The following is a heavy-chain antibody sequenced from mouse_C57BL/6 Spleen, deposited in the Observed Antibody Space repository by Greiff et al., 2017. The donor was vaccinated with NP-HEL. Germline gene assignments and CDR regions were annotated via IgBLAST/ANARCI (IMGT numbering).Heavy chain of an antibody. CDR1: GFTFSSYA. CDR3: ASPTGAFAY. D-gene: IGHD4-1*02. CDR2: ISDGGSYT. Sequence: EVQRVESGGGLVKPGGSLKLSCAASGFTFSSYAMSWVRQTPEKRLDWVATISDGGSYTYSPAHVKGRFTSSRDNAKNNLYLQMSHLKSEDTAMYYCASPTGAFAYWGQGTLVTVSA. J-gene: IGHJ3*01. V-gene: IGHV5-4*01.